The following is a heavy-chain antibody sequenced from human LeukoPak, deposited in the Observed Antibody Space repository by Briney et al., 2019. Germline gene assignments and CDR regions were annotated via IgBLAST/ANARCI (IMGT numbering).Heavy chain of an antibody. J-gene: IGHJ4*02. CDR3: ARLDKGIKAAHFDY. V-gene: IGHV1-69*05. CDR1: GGTFSSYA. D-gene: IGHD6-25*01. Sequence: SVKVSCKASGGTFSSYAISWVRQAPGQGLEWMGGIIPIFGTANYAQKFQGRVTITTDESTSTAYMELSSLRSEDTAVYYCARLDKGIKAAHFDYWGQGTLVTVSS. CDR2: IIPIFGTA.